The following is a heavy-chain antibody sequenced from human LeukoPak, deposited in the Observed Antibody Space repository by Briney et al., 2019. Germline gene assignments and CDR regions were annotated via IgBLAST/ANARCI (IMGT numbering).Heavy chain of an antibody. CDR2: ISSGSRTI. CDR3: ARESITGHRDFDY. V-gene: IGHV3-48*01. CDR1: GFTFSSYS. J-gene: IGHJ4*02. Sequence: PGGSLRLSCAASGFTFSSYSMNWVRQAPGQGLEWISYISSGSRTIYYGDSVEGRFTVSRDNAKTSLYLQMRSLRAEDTAVYYCARESITGHRDFDYWGQGTLVTVSS. D-gene: IGHD1-20*01.